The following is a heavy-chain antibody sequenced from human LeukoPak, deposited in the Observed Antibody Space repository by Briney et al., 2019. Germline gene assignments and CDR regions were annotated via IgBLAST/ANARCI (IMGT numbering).Heavy chain of an antibody. D-gene: IGHD2-8*02. CDR1: GFTFDDYA. J-gene: IGHJ4*02. CDR3: ARSAGGNYFDY. V-gene: IGHV3-9*01. Sequence: GGSLRLSCAASGFTFDDYAMHWVRQAPGKGLEWVSGISWNSGRTDYADSVKGRFTISRDNAENSLYLQMNSLRADDTAVYYCARSAGGNYFDYWDQGTLVTVSS. CDR2: ISWNSGRT.